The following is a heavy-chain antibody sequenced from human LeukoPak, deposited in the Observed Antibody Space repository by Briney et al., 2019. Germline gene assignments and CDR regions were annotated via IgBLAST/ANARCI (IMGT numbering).Heavy chain of an antibody. D-gene: IGHD3-22*01. V-gene: IGHV3-23*01. CDR2: ISGSGGST. CDR1: GFTISGYW. J-gene: IGHJ4*02. CDR3: AKDHPFDYYYDSSGYFLY. Sequence: PGGSLRLSCAASGFTISGYWMHWVRQAPGKGLEWVSAISGSGGSTYYADSVKGRFTVSRDSSKNTLYLQMNSLRAEDTAVYYCAKDHPFDYYYDSSGYFLYWGQGTLVTVSS.